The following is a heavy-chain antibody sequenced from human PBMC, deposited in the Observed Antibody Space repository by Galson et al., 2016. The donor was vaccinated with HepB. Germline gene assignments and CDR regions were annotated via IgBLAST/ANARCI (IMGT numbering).Heavy chain of an antibody. D-gene: IGHD3-10*01. V-gene: IGHV3-13*01. CDR2: IGTAGDT. J-gene: IGHJ2*01. CDR3: ARGRDYGSGSLYWYFDL. CDR1: GFTLSRGD. Sequence: SLRLSCAASGFTLSRGDIHWVRQVAGRGPEWVSNIGTAGDTYYASSVKGRFTISRENAKNSLYLQMNDLRAEDAAVYCCARGRDYGSGSLYWYFDLWGRGTLVTVSS.